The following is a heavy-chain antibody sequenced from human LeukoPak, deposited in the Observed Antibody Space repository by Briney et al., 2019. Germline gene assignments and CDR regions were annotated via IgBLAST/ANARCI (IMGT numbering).Heavy chain of an antibody. D-gene: IGHD4-17*01. V-gene: IGHV4-59*08. CDR3: ARRRPTTVLDRGAFDI. CDR1: GSSISSYY. Sequence: SETLSLTCTVSGSSISSYYWSWIRQPPGKGLEWIGYIYYSGSTNYNPSLKSRVTISVDTSKNQFSLKLSSVTAADTAVYYCARRRPTTVLDRGAFDIWGQGTMVTVSS. CDR2: IYYSGST. J-gene: IGHJ3*02.